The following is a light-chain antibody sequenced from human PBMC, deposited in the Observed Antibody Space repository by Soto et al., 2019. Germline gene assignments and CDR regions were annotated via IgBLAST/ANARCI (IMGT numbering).Light chain of an antibody. CDR2: AAS. Sequence: EIVLTQSPGTLPLSPGERATLSCRASQSVTSDYLAWYQQRPGQAPRLLIFAASTRATGIPDRFSGGGSETEFTLTISRLEHEDSAVYYCQQYGISRTFGQGTKVEIK. V-gene: IGKV3-20*01. CDR3: QQYGISRT. J-gene: IGKJ1*01. CDR1: QSVTSDY.